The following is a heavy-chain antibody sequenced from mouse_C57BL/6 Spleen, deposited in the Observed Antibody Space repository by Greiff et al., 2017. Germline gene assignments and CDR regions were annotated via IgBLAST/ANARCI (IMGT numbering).Heavy chain of an antibody. CDR1: GYTFTSYW. D-gene: IGHD1-1*01. CDR3: ARGDITTVVPFAY. J-gene: IGHJ3*01. V-gene: IGHV1-64*01. Sequence: VQLQQPGAELVKPGASVKLSCKASGYTFTSYWMHWVKQRPGQGLEWIGMIHPNSGSTNYNEKFKSKATLTVDKSSSTAYMQHSSLTSEDSSVYYCARGDITTVVPFAYWGQGTLVTVSA. CDR2: IHPNSGST.